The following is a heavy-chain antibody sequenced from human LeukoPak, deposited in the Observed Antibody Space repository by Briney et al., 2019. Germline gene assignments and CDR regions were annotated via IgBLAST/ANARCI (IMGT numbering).Heavy chain of an antibody. Sequence: PSQTLSLTCTVSGGSISSGSYYWSWIRQPAGKGLEWIGRIYTSGSTNYNPSLKSRVTISVDTSKNQFSLKLSSVTAADTAVYYCARGPYCSSTSCQDDAFDIWGQGTMVTVSS. D-gene: IGHD2-2*01. J-gene: IGHJ3*02. V-gene: IGHV4-61*02. CDR3: ARGPYCSSTSCQDDAFDI. CDR2: IYTSGST. CDR1: GGSISSGSYY.